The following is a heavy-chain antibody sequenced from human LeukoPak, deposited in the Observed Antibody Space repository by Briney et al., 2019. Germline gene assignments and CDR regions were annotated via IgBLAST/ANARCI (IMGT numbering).Heavy chain of an antibody. Sequence: GASVKVSCKASGDTFTGYYMHWVRQAPGQGPEWIGWINVKSAGTKYAQKFQGRVTVTRDTSIRTAYMELSSLRSDDTALYYCARDSGYPYYFDFWGQGTLVTVSS. CDR2: INVKSAGT. V-gene: IGHV1-2*02. J-gene: IGHJ4*02. CDR3: ARDSGYPYYFDF. D-gene: IGHD3-22*01. CDR1: GDTFTGYY.